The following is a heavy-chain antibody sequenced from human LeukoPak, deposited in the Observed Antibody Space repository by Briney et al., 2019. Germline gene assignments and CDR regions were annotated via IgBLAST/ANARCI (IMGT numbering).Heavy chain of an antibody. V-gene: IGHV1-18*01. CDR1: DYTFASYG. CDR3: ARDYYETSGYKYDVFDI. D-gene: IGHD3-16*01. CDR2: ISNYNGGT. J-gene: IGHJ3*02. Sequence: ASVKVSSKASDYTFASYGIRWVPHAPGQGLEWMGWISNYNGGTNFAQKVQERVTLTTDTSTSTTYMELRSLRSDDTAVYYCARDYYETSGYKYDVFDIWGQGTMVTVSS.